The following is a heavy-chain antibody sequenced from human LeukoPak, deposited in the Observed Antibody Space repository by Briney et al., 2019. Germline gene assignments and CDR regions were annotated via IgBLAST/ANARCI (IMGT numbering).Heavy chain of an antibody. D-gene: IGHD4-23*01. CDR1: GYTFTSYD. CDR3: ARAMRDYGGNYYMDV. J-gene: IGHJ6*03. CDR2: MNPNSGNT. Sequence: VASVKVSCKASGYTFTSYDINWVRQATGQGLEWMGWMNPNSGNTGYAQKFQGRVTITRNTSISTAYMELSSLRSEDTAVYYCARAMRDYGGNYYMDVWGKGTTVTVSS. V-gene: IGHV1-8*03.